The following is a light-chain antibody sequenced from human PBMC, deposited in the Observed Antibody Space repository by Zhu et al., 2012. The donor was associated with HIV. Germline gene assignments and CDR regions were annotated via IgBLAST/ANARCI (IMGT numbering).Light chain of an antibody. J-gene: IGKJ1*01. CDR1: QVVDSNY. Sequence: EIVLTQSPGTLSLPPGETATLSCRTSQVVDSNYLAWYQHKPGQPPRPVIYGASTRAAGIPDRFSGSASGTDFTLTISRLEPEDFAVYSCQQFGSSPPTFGQGTKVE. CDR3: QQFGSSPPT. CDR2: GAS. V-gene: IGKV3-20*01.